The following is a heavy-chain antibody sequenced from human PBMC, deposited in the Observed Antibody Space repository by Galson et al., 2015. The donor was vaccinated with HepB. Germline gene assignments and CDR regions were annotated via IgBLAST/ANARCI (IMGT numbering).Heavy chain of an antibody. CDR2: INAGNGNT. V-gene: IGHV1-3*01. Sequence: SVKVSCKASGYTFTSYAMHWVRQAPGQRLEWMGWINAGNGNTKYSQKFQGRVTITRDTSASTAYMELSSLRSEDTAVYYCARGLHYYDSSGYYFDYWGQGTLVTVSS. D-gene: IGHD3-22*01. CDR3: ARGLHYYDSSGYYFDY. J-gene: IGHJ4*02. CDR1: GYTFTSYA.